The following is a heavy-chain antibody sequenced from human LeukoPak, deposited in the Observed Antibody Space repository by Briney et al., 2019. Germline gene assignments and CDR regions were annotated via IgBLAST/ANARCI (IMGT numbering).Heavy chain of an antibody. CDR3: ARWGKYYYDSSGYYY. CDR1: GYTFTGYY. CDR2: IHPNSGGT. V-gene: IGHV1-2*02. J-gene: IGHJ4*02. Sequence: ASVKVSCTASGYTFTGYYMHWVRQAPGQGLEWMGWIHPNSGGTKYAQRFQGRVTVTRDTSISTVYMELSRLRSDDTAVYYCARWGKYYYDSSGYYYWGQGTLISVSS. D-gene: IGHD3-22*01.